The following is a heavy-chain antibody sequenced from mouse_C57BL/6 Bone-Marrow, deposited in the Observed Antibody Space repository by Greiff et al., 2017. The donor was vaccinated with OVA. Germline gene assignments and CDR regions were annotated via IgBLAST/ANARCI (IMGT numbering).Heavy chain of an antibody. J-gene: IGHJ1*03. CDR2: IDPNSGGT. D-gene: IGHD1-1*01. CDR3: ARASGSSYYWYFDV. V-gene: IGHV1-62-3*01. Sequence: VQLQQPGAELVKPGASVKLSCKASGYTFTSYWMHWVKQRPGRGLEWIGRIDPNSGGTKYNEKFKGKATLTVDTSSSTAYMELHSLTSEDSAVYFCARASGSSYYWYFDVWGTGTTVTVSS. CDR1: GYTFTSYW.